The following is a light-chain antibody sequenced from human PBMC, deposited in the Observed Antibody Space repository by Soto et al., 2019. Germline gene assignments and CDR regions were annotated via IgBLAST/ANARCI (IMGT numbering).Light chain of an antibody. CDR2: DAS. CDR1: QRVSSSF. CDR3: QQYGYSPT. Sequence: EIVLTQSPGTLSLSPGERATLSCRASQRVSSSFLAWYQQKPGESPRLLIYDASTRATGIPDRFSASGSVTDFTITINRLETEDCAVYYCQQYGYSPTFVPGTKVDIK. J-gene: IGKJ3*01. V-gene: IGKV3-20*01.